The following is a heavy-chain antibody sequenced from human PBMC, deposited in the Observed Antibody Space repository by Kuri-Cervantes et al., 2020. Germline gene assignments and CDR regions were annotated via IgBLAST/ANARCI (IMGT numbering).Heavy chain of an antibody. CDR2: ISWDGGST. Sequence: GESLKISCAASGFTFSSYAMSWVRQAPGKGLEWVSLISWDGGSTYYADSVKGRFTISRDNSKNSLYLQMNSLRAEDTALYYCAKDINPRSIVVVPAAGYDYWGQGTLVTVSS. CDR1: GFTFSSYA. CDR3: AKDINPRSIVVVPAAGYDY. V-gene: IGHV3-43D*04. D-gene: IGHD2-2*01. J-gene: IGHJ4*02.